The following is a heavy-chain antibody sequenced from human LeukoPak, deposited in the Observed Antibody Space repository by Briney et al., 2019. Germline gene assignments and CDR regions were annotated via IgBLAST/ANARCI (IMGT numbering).Heavy chain of an antibody. Sequence: SETLSLTCIVSSGSISSSNYYWGWIRQPPGKGLEGIGSIYYSGSTYYNPSLKRRVTISIDTSKKNFSLNLSSVTAADTAVYYCARINGWSGAQYYFDSWGQGTLVTVS. J-gene: IGHJ4*02. CDR2: IYYSGST. CDR1: SGSISSSNYY. CDR3: ARINGWSGAQYYFDS. D-gene: IGHD6-19*01. V-gene: IGHV4-39*07.